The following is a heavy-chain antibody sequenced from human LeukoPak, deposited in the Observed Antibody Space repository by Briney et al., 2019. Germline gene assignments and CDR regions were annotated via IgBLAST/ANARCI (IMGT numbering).Heavy chain of an antibody. CDR2: IYYSGST. Sequence: SETLSLTCTVSGGSISYYYWSWIRQPPGKGLEWLGYIYYSGSTKYNPSLKSRVTISVDTSKNQFSLKLSSVTAADTAVYYCARHGSYDSSGYYLGIFDYWGQGTLVTVSS. CDR1: GGSISYYY. D-gene: IGHD3-22*01. V-gene: IGHV4-59*08. J-gene: IGHJ4*02. CDR3: ARHGSYDSSGYYLGIFDY.